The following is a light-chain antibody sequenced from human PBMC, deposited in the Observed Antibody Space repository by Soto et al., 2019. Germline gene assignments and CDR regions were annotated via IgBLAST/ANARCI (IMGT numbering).Light chain of an antibody. Sequence: QSALPQPASVSGSPGQSIAISCTGTSSDVGGYNYVSWYQQHPGKAPKLMIYEVNNRPSGVSNRFSGSKSDNTASLTISGLQAEDEADYYCSSYTSSSTYGFGTGTKVTVL. CDR3: SSYTSSSTYG. V-gene: IGLV2-14*01. CDR1: SSDVGGYNY. CDR2: EVN. J-gene: IGLJ1*01.